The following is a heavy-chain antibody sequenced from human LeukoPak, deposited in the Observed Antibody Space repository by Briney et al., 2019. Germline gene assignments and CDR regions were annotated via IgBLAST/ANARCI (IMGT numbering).Heavy chain of an antibody. D-gene: IGHD2-15*01. CDR2: IYYTAIT. Sequence: PSETLSLTCNVSGDSVSRYYWSWIRQTPGKGLEWIGCIYYTAITIYNPSLKSGVTISVDTSKNQFSLKLSSVTAEVTAVYYCAASQGLRSCPLYYFYYRDVWGKGTTVTVSS. J-gene: IGHJ6*03. CDR3: AASQGLRSCPLYYFYYRDV. V-gene: IGHV4-59*02. CDR1: GDSVSRYY.